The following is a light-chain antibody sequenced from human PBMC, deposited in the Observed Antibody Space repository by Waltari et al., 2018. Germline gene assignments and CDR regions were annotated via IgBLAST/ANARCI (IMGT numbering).Light chain of an antibody. Sequence: SYVLTQPPSVSVAPGETARINCGGDNIGSYSVHWYQQKPGQAPVLVIRYDSDRPSGIPERCSGSNSANTATLTSSRVEAGDEANYYCQVWHAAIDPGVFGTGTEVTV. CDR3: QVWHAAIDPGV. CDR2: YDS. V-gene: IGLV3-21*04. J-gene: IGLJ1*01. CDR1: NIGSYS.